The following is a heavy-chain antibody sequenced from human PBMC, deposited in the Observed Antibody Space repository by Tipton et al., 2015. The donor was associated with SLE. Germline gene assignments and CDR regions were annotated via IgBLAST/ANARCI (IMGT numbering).Heavy chain of an antibody. CDR3: ARDLAIFGVVPFNYMDI. J-gene: IGHJ6*03. Sequence: TLSLTCTVSDGSIRSTNYYWGWIRQPPGKGLEWIGSIFYTGSTYYNPSLKSRVSFSIDTSKHQFSLKLNSVTAADTAVYYCARDLAIFGVVPFNYMDIWGKGTTVTVSS. D-gene: IGHD3-3*01. CDR1: DGSIRSTNYY. CDR2: IFYTGST. V-gene: IGHV4-39*07.